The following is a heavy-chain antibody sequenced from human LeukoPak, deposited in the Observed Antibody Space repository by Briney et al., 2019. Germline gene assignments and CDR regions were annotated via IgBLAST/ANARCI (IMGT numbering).Heavy chain of an antibody. Sequence: GASVKVSCNASGYDFINYGITWVRQAPGQGLEWMGWISFYNGNTDYKLQGRVTMTTDTSTSTAYMELRSLRSDDTAVYYCARGGPFFSSSSSKEYYFDYWGQGTLVTVSS. V-gene: IGHV1-18*01. CDR2: ISFYNGNT. CDR3: ARGGPFFSSSSSKEYYFDY. CDR1: GYDFINYG. D-gene: IGHD6-6*01. J-gene: IGHJ4*02.